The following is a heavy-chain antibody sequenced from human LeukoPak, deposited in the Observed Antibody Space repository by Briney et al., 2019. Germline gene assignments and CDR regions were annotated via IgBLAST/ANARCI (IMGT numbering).Heavy chain of an antibody. Sequence: SETLSLTCTVSGGSISSGSYYWSWIRQPAGKGLEWIGRIYTSGSTNYNPSLKSRVTISVDTSENQFSLKLSSVTAADTAVYYCARSKLLSGDYYYYGMDVWGQGTTVTVSS. J-gene: IGHJ6*02. CDR3: ARSKLLSGDYYYYGMDV. CDR1: GGSISSGSYY. CDR2: IYTSGST. V-gene: IGHV4-61*02. D-gene: IGHD2-2*01.